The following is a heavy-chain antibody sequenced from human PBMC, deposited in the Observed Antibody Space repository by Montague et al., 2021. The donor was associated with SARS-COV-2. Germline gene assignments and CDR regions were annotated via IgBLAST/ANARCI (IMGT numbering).Heavy chain of an antibody. Sequence: SLRLSCAASGFTFTSYSMHWVRQAPGKGLEWLAIVSFNGAEQYYADSVNGRFTISRDNSKNSLFLQMNSLRAEDTAVYFCARVKTGPYVPFDFWGQGTLVTVSS. CDR1: GFTFTSYS. V-gene: IGHV3-30*04. CDR2: VSFNGAEQ. CDR3: ARVKTGPYVPFDF. J-gene: IGHJ4*02. D-gene: IGHD1-1*01.